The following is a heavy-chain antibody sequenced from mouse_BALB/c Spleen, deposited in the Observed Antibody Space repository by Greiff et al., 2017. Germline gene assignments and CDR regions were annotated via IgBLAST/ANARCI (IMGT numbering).Heavy chain of an antibody. CDR1: GYSITSGYY. CDR2: ISYDGSN. D-gene: IGHD1-1*02. J-gene: IGHJ4*01. V-gene: IGHV3-6*02. Sequence: EVQLQQSGPGLVKPSQSLSLTCSVTGYSITSGYYWNWIRQFPGNKLEWMGYISYDGSNNYNPSLKNRISITRDTSKNQFFLKLNSVTTEDTATYYCARWYPYYAMDYWGQGTSVTVSS. CDR3: ARWYPYYAMDY.